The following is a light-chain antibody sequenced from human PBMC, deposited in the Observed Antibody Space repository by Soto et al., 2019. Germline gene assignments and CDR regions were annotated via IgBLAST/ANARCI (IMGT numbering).Light chain of an antibody. CDR3: VSCDDTLNGYV. Sequence: VLTQTPSASGTPGQRVTISCSGSSSNIGSNPVNWYQQLPGTAPKLLIYSNNQRPSGVPDRFSGSKSGTSASLAISGLQSEDEADYYCVSCDDTLNGYVYGICTNVTV. CDR1: SSNIGSNP. J-gene: IGLJ1*01. CDR2: SNN. V-gene: IGLV1-44*01.